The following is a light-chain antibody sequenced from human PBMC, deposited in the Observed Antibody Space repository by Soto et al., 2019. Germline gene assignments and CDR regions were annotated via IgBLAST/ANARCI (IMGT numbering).Light chain of an antibody. CDR3: QQRNIWPPVT. CDR1: QIVLYSSNNKNY. CDR2: WAF. Sequence: DIVMTHYPDSLAVSLGERATINCKSSQIVLYSSNNKNYLAWYQQKPGQPPKLLIYWAFTRESGVPDRFSGSGSGTDFTLTISSLEPEDFAVYYCQQRNIWPPVTFGQGTRLEI. V-gene: IGKV4-1*01. J-gene: IGKJ5*01.